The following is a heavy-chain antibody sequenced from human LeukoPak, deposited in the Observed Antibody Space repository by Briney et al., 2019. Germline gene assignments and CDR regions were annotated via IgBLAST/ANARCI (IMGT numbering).Heavy chain of an antibody. CDR3: AGCRRGHRPFDY. J-gene: IGHJ4*02. CDR2: IIPIFDTA. CDR1: GGTFSSSA. Sequence: ASVTVSCKASGGTFSSSAISWVRQAPGQGLEWMGGIIPIFDTANYAQKFQGRVTITTDESTSTAYMEPSSLRSEDTAVYYCAGCRRGHRPFDYCGQGTLVTVSS. D-gene: IGHD1-14*01. V-gene: IGHV1-69*05.